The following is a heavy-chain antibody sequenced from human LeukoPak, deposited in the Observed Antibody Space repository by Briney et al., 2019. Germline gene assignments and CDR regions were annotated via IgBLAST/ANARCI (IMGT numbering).Heavy chain of an antibody. CDR3: ARGLVATITWPKPHYFDY. CDR1: GGSFSGYY. V-gene: IGHV4-34*01. J-gene: IGHJ4*02. CDR2: INHSGST. Sequence: PSETLSLTCAVYGGSFSGYYWSWIRQPAGKGLEWIGEINHSGSTNYSPSLKSRVTISVDTSKNQFSLKLSSVTAADTAVYYCARGLVATITWPKPHYFDYWGQGTLVTVSS. D-gene: IGHD5-12*01.